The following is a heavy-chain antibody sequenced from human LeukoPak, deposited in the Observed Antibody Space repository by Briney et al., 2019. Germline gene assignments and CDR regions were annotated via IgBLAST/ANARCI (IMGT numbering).Heavy chain of an antibody. CDR2: IIPIFGTA. CDR3: ARGTPYDYVWGSYRLDY. CDR1: GYTFTSYA. J-gene: IGHJ4*02. V-gene: IGHV1-69*13. Sequence: SVTVSCKASGYTFTSYAISWVRQAPGQGLEWMGGIIPIFGTANYAQKFQGRVTITADESTSTAYMELSSLRSEDTAVYYCARGTPYDYVWGSYRLDYWGQGTLVTVSS. D-gene: IGHD3-16*02.